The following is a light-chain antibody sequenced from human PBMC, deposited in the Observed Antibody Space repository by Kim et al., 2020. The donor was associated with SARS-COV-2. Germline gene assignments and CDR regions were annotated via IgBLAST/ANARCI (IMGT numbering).Light chain of an antibody. Sequence: PGQTATITFSGYKVGDKYVSWYQQKPGQSPGVVIDQDKQRPSGTPERFSGSNSGNTATLTVSGTQAMDEADYYCQAWDSSTHNYVFGAGTKVTVL. V-gene: IGLV3-1*01. CDR3: QAWDSSTHNYV. J-gene: IGLJ1*01. CDR2: QDK. CDR1: KVGDKY.